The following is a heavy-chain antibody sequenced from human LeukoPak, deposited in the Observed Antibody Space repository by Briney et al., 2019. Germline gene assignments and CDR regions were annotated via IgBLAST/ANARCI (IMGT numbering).Heavy chain of an antibody. CDR2: INPNSGGT. V-gene: IGHV1-2*06. D-gene: IGHD6-19*01. Sequence: ASVKVSCKASGYTFTGYYIHWVRQAPGQGLEWMGRINPNSGGTNYAQKFQGRVTMTRDTSISTALMELSRLTSDDTAVYYCARDTSSGWYGVDYWGRGTLVTVSS. CDR3: ARDTSSGWYGVDY. J-gene: IGHJ4*02. CDR1: GYTFTGYY.